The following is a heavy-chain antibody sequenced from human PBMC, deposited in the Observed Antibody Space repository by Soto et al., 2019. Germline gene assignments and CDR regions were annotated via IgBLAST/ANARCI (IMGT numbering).Heavy chain of an antibody. CDR3: ARVKTDYSNPRGPFFFYGMDV. CDR1: GGPFISYA. V-gene: IGHV1-69*06. J-gene: IGHJ6*02. CDR2: IIPLFGTA. Sequence: QVQLVQSGAEVKEPGSSVNVSCKASGGPFISYAFSWVRQAPGQGLEWMGGIIPLFGTANYAQKFQGRVTITADKSTSTVYMELSCLRSEDTAVYYCARVKTDYSNPRGPFFFYGMDVWGQGTTVTVSS. D-gene: IGHD4-4*01.